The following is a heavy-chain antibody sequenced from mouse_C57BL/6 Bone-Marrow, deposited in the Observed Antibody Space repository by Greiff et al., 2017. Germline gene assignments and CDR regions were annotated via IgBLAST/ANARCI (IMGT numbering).Heavy chain of an antibody. D-gene: IGHD1-1*01. Sequence: VQLQQPGAELVMPGASVKLSCKASGYTFTSYWMHWVKQRPGQGLEWIGEIDPSDSYTNYNQKFKGKSTLTVDKSSSTAYMQLSSLTSEDSTVYYCARSGTHYYGTPAYFDYWGQGTTLTVSS. CDR1: GYTFTSYW. CDR2: IDPSDSYT. V-gene: IGHV1-69*01. J-gene: IGHJ2*01. CDR3: ARSGTHYYGTPAYFDY.